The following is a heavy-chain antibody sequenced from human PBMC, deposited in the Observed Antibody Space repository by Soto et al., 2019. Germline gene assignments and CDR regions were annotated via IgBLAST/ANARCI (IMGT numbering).Heavy chain of an antibody. CDR2: IYYSGST. D-gene: IGHD4-17*01. V-gene: IGHV4-59*08. Sequence: SETLSLTCTVSGGSISSYYWSWIRQPPGKGLEWIGYIYYSGSTNYNPSLKSRVTISVDTSKNQFSLKLSSVTAADTAVYYCARHYGDYNYYGMDVWGQGTTVTVSS. CDR1: GGSISSYY. J-gene: IGHJ6*02. CDR3: ARHYGDYNYYGMDV.